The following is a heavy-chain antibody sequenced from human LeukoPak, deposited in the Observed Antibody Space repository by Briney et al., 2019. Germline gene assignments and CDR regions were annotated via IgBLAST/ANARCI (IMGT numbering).Heavy chain of an antibody. D-gene: IGHD5-12*01. Sequence: PGGSLRLSCAASGFTFRNYVMSWVRQAPGKGLEWVSTIGNTGGTTYYADSVKGRFIISRDNSKNTVYLQMNSLRAEGTAIYYCAKGRSGSHYDAFDVWGQGTMVTVSS. V-gene: IGHV3-23*01. J-gene: IGHJ3*01. CDR1: GFTFRNYV. CDR3: AKGRSGSHYDAFDV. CDR2: IGNTGGTT.